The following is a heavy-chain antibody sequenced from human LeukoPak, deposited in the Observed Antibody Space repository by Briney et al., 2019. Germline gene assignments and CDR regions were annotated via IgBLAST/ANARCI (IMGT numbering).Heavy chain of an antibody. CDR1: GFTFSDYS. V-gene: IGHV3-21*01. CDR3: AREWDGENDY. Sequence: KPEGSLRLSCAASGFTFSDYSMNWVRQAPGKGLEWVSSISAGSNYIYYGDSVKGRFTISRDNSKNTLYLQMNSLRAEDTAVYYCAREWDGENDYWGQGTLVTVSS. CDR2: ISAGSNYI. D-gene: IGHD4-17*01. J-gene: IGHJ4*02.